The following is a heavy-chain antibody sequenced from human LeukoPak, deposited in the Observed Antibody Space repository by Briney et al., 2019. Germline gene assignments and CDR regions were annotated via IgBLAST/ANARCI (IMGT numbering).Heavy chain of an antibody. CDR2: INHSGST. CDR3: ARLGCSSTSCLFEY. D-gene: IGHD2-2*01. CDR1: GGSFSGYY. V-gene: IGHV4-34*01. J-gene: IGHJ4*02. Sequence: PSETLSLTCAVYGGSFSGYYWSWIRQPPGKGLEWIGEINHSGSTNYNPSLKSRVTISVDTSKNQFSLKLSSVTAADTAVYYCARLGCSSTSCLFEYWGQGTLVTVSS.